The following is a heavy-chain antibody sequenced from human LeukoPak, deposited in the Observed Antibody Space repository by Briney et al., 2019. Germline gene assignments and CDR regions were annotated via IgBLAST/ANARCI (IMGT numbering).Heavy chain of an antibody. CDR2: INHSGST. V-gene: IGHV4-34*01. D-gene: IGHD2/OR15-2a*01. CDR3: ATSNSWYLYLQY. Sequence: SETLSLTCAVYGGSFSGYYWSWIRQPPGKGLEWIGEINHSGSTNYNPSLKSRVTISVDTSKNQFSLKLSSVTAADTAVYYCATSNSWYLYLQYWGQGTLVTVSS. J-gene: IGHJ1*01. CDR1: GGSFSGYY.